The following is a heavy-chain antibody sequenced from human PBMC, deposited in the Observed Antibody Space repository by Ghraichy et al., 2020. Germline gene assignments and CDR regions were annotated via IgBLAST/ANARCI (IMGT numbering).Heavy chain of an antibody. Sequence: SETLSLTCAVYGGSFSGYYWSWIRQPPGKGLEWIGEINHSGSTNYNPSLKSRVTISVDTSKNQFSLKLSSVTAADTAVYYCAREGGSSGPWWFDPWGQGTLVTVSS. CDR3: AREGGSSGPWWFDP. V-gene: IGHV4-34*01. D-gene: IGHD6-19*01. CDR1: GGSFSGYY. CDR2: INHSGST. J-gene: IGHJ5*02.